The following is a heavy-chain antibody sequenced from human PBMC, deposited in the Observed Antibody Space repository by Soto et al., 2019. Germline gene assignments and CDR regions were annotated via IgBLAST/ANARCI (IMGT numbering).Heavy chain of an antibody. CDR3: ARADYGTFDN. D-gene: IGHD4-17*01. J-gene: IGHJ4*02. CDR2: ISSNGGST. V-gene: IGHV3-64*07. Sequence: EVQLLESGGGLVQPGGSLRLSCSASGFIFRNYNMHWVRQAPGKGLEYVSGISSNGGSTFYADSVKGRFSISRDNSKNTLYLQMGSLRPEDMGTYYCARADYGTFDNWGQGTLVAVSS. CDR1: GFIFRNYN.